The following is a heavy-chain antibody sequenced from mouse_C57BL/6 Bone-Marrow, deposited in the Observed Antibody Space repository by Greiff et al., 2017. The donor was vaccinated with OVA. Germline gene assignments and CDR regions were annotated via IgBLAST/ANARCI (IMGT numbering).Heavy chain of an antibody. CDR2: IYPGDGDP. J-gene: IGHJ3*01. Sequence: QVQLQESGPELVKPGASVKISCKASCYAFSSSWMNWVKQRPGKGLEWIGRIYPGDGDPNSNGKFKGKATLTADKSSSTAYRQLSSLTSDDSAFYVCAGFKTFAYRGQGTLVTVSA. V-gene: IGHV1-82*01. CDR1: CYAFSSSW. CDR3: AGFKTFAY.